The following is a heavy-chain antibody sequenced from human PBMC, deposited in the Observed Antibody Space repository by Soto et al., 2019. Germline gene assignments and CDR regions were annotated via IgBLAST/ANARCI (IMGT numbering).Heavy chain of an antibody. CDR2: IYPGDSDT. Sequence: GESLKISCKGSGYSFTSYWIGWVRQMPGKGLEWMGIIYPGDSDTRYSPSFQGQVTISADKSISTAYLQWSSLKASDTAMYYCARGGWGWNYPYGMDVWGQGTTVTVSS. CDR3: ARGGWGWNYPYGMDV. CDR1: GYSFTSYW. J-gene: IGHJ6*02. V-gene: IGHV5-51*01. D-gene: IGHD6-19*01.